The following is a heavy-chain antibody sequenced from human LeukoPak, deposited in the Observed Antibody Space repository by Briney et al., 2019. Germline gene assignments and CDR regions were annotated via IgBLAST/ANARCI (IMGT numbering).Heavy chain of an antibody. CDR2: IYYSGSA. V-gene: IGHV4-61*01. D-gene: IGHD3-10*01. CDR3: ARGFGDWGLSWFDP. Sequence: SETLSLTCTVSGGSVSSGSYYWSWIRQPPGRGLEWIGYIYYSGSAKYNPSLKSRVTISVDTSKNQFSLKLTSVTAADTAVYYCARGFGDWGLSWFDPWGQGTLVTVSS. CDR1: GGSVSSGSYY. J-gene: IGHJ5*02.